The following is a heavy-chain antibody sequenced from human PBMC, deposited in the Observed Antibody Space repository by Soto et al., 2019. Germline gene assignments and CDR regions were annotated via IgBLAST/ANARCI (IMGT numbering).Heavy chain of an antibody. CDR1: GFTFSSYA. V-gene: IGHV3-23*01. CDR3: ANKGDFWSGSFDY. J-gene: IGHJ4*02. D-gene: IGHD3-3*01. CDR2: ISGSGGST. Sequence: PGGSLRLSCAASGFTFSSYAMSWVRQAPGKGLEWVSAISGSGGSTYYADSVEGRFTISRDNSKNTLYLQMNSLRAEDTAVYYCANKGDFWSGSFDYWGQGTLVTVSS.